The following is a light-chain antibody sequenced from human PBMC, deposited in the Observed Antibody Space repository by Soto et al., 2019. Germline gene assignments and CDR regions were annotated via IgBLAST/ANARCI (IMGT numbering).Light chain of an antibody. J-gene: IGKJ4*01. CDR1: QSISSW. CDR3: QHIYITPFA. V-gene: IGKV1-5*03. Sequence: DIQMTQSPSTLSASVGDRVTITCRASQSISSWLAWYQQKPGKAPNLLIYKASTLESGVPSRFTGSGSGTEFTLTISSLQPEDFATYYCQHIYITPFAFGGGTKVDIK. CDR2: KAS.